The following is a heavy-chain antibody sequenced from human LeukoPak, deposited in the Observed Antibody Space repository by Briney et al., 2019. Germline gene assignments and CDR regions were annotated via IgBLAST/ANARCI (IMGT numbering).Heavy chain of an antibody. V-gene: IGHV4-4*07. J-gene: IGHJ5*02. CDR2: IYTSGST. CDR1: GGSISSYF. CDR3: AKATYGSGSYNWFDP. Sequence: PSETLSLTCTVSGGSISSYFWSWIRQPAGKGLEWIGRIYTSGSTNYNPSLKSRVTMSVDTSKNQFSLKLSSVTAADTAVYYCAKATYGSGSYNWFDPWGQGTLVTVSS. D-gene: IGHD3-10*01.